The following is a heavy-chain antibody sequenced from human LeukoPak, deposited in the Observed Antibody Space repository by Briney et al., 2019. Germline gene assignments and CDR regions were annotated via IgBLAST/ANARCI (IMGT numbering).Heavy chain of an antibody. Sequence: GGSLTLSCAADRFIVSDYHMTWIRQAPGKGLEWVSYISSTSIYTNYVDSVKGRFTISRDNAKESLYLQMDSLRAEDTAVYYCARMYASSGYYSLDDWGQGTLVTVSS. D-gene: IGHD3-22*01. CDR3: ARMYASSGYYSLDD. CDR2: ISSTSIYT. J-gene: IGHJ4*02. V-gene: IGHV3-11*03. CDR1: RFIVSDYH.